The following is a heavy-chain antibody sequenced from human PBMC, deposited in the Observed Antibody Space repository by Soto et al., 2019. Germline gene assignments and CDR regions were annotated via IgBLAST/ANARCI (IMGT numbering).Heavy chain of an antibody. CDR2: VYHTGRT. V-gene: IGHV4-61*01. CDR3: ARDCAYFDS. Sequence: QVQLQESGPGLVKPSETLSLTCTVSGGSFKSGSYSWSWIRQPPGKGLEWIGYVYHTGRTSYNPSLTRRVSISMDTSTNQFSLNLDSVTAADTAVYFCARDCAYFDSWGQGTLVTVSS. J-gene: IGHJ4*02. D-gene: IGHD2-21*01. CDR1: GGSFKSGSYS.